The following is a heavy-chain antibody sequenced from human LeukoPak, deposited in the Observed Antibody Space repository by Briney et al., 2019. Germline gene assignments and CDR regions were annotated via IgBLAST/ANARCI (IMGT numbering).Heavy chain of an antibody. CDR3: ARDRELLYRYENWFDP. V-gene: IGHV1-69*13. J-gene: IGHJ5*02. CDR1: GGTFSSYA. Sequence: ASVKVSCKASGGTFSSYAISWVRQAPGQGLEWMGGIIPIFGTANYAQKFQGRVTITADESTSTAYMELSSLRSEDTAVYYCARDRELLYRYENWFDPRGQGTLVNV. D-gene: IGHD3-3*01. CDR2: IIPIFGTA.